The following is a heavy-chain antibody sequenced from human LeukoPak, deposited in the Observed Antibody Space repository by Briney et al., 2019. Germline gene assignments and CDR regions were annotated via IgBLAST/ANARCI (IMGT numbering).Heavy chain of an antibody. D-gene: IGHD3-16*01. Sequence: SETLSLTCTVSGGSISSYYWSWIRQPPGKGLEWIGYIYYSGSTNYNPSLKSRVTISVDTSKNQFSLKLSSVTAADTAVYYCARANGAYTHFDYWGQGTLVTVSS. J-gene: IGHJ4*02. V-gene: IGHV4-59*01. CDR2: IYYSGST. CDR3: ARANGAYTHFDY. CDR1: GGSISSYY.